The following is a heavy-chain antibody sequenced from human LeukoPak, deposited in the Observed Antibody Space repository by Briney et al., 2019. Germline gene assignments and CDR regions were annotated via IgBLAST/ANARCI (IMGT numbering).Heavy chain of an antibody. CDR3: ARETDSSGYDDAFDI. D-gene: IGHD3-22*01. CDR1: GYTFTGYY. V-gene: IGHV1-8*03. J-gene: IGHJ3*02. Sequence: ASVKVSCKASGYTFTGYYMHWVRQAPGQGLEWMGWINPNSGNTGYAQKFQGRVTITRNTSISTAYMELSSLRSEDTAVYYCARETDSSGYDDAFDIWGQGTMVTVSS. CDR2: INPNSGNT.